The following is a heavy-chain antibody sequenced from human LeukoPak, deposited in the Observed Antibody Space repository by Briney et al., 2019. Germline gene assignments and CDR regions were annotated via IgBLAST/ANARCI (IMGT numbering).Heavy chain of an antibody. V-gene: IGHV4-59*01. J-gene: IGHJ6*03. D-gene: IGHD5-18*01. CDR1: GGSISSYY. CDR3: ARTTEGGYTYGYFYYYYMDV. Sequence: PSETLSLTCIVSGGSISSYYWSWIRQPPGKGLEWIGYIYYSGSTNYNPSLKSRVTISVDTSKNQFSLKLTSVTAADTAVYYCARTTEGGYTYGYFYYYYMDVWGKGTTVTISS. CDR2: IYYSGST.